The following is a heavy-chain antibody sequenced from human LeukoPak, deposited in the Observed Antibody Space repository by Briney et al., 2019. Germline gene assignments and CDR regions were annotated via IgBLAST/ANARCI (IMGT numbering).Heavy chain of an antibody. D-gene: IGHD3-10*01. CDR1: GGSISSGGYY. J-gene: IGHJ4*02. Sequence: PSQTLSLTCTVSGGSISSGGYYWSWIRQHPGKGLEWIGYIYYSGSTYYNPSLKRRVTISVDTSKSQFSLKLSSVTASDTALHYCARGRTDSGSSPCFDYWGQGTLVTVSS. V-gene: IGHV4-31*03. CDR2: IYYSGST. CDR3: ARGRTDSGSSPCFDY.